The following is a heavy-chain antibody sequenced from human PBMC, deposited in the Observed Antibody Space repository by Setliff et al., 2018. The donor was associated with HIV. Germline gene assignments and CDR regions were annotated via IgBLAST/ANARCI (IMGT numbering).Heavy chain of an antibody. CDR3: ARSPRGYNFWSGYYTGYYYYCMDV. V-gene: IGHV2-70*11. J-gene: IGHJ6*02. Sequence: SGPTLVNPTQTLTLTCTFSGFSLSTSGMCVSWIRQPPGKALEWLARIDWDDDKYYSTSLKTRLTISKDTSKNQVVLTLTNMDPVDTATYYCARSPRGYNFWSGYYTGYYYYCMDVWGQGTTVTVSS. CDR2: IDWDDDK. D-gene: IGHD3-3*01. CDR1: GFSLSTSGMC.